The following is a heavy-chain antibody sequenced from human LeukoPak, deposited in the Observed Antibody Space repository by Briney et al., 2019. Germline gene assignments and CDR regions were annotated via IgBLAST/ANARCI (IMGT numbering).Heavy chain of an antibody. CDR2: ISHSGGT. V-gene: IGHV4-34*01. D-gene: IGHD1-1*01. CDR3: ARSISGTRESFDY. J-gene: IGHJ4*02. CDR1: GESFSGYY. Sequence: SETLSLTCAVYGESFSGYYWSWIRQPPGKGLEWIGEISHSGGTKYNPSLKSRVTISVDTSKNQFSLRLSSVTAADTAMYYCARSISGTRESFDYWGQGTLVTVSS.